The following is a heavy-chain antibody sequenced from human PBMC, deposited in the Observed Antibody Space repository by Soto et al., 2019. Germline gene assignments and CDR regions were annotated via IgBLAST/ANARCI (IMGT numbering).Heavy chain of an antibody. CDR1: GDSLSSRGAA. CDR2: TYYRSKRYK. V-gene: IGHV6-1*01. Sequence: SQTLSLTCAISGDSLSSRGAAWNWIRQSPSRGLEWLGRTYYRSKRYKDYAEPVKSRISIYPDTSKNQISLQLNSVTPEDTAVNYFARDSHCSMDVWGQGNTVTVSS. J-gene: IGHJ6*02. D-gene: IGHD2-21*02. CDR3: ARDSHCSMDV.